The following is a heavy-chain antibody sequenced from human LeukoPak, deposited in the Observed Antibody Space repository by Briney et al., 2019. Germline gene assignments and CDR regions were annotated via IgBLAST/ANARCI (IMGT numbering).Heavy chain of an antibody. CDR1: GFTFSSYG. CDR3: ARGGYSGYEEEEDAFDI. V-gene: IGHV3-33*01. J-gene: IGHJ3*02. CDR2: IWYDGSNK. Sequence: PGGSLRLSCAASGFTFSSYGMHWVRQAPGKGLEWVAVIWYDGSNKYYADSVKGRFTVSRDNSKNTLYLQMNSLRAEDTAAYYCARGGYSGYEEEEDAFDIWGQGTMVTVSS. D-gene: IGHD5-12*01.